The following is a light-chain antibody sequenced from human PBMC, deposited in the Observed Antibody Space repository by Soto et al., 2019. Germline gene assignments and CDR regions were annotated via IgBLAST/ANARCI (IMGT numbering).Light chain of an antibody. V-gene: IGKV1-5*01. CDR1: QSISSY. CDR2: DAS. J-gene: IGKJ1*01. Sequence: DIQMTQSPSSLSASVGDRVTITCRASQSISSYLNWYQQKPGKAPNLLIYDASSLESGVPSRFSGSGSGTDFTLTISSLQPDDSATYYCQQYNSYWTFGQGTMVEIK. CDR3: QQYNSYWT.